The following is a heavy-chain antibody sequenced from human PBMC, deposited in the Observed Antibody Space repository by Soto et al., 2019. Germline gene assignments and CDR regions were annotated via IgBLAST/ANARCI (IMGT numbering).Heavy chain of an antibody. Sequence: SQTLSLSCVISGDSVSSNSAIWNWIRQSPSRGLEWLGRTYYRSKWYNNYAESVKGRITINPDTSKNQFSLQLNSATPEDTAVYYCSTWHFDYWGQGTLVTVSS. V-gene: IGHV6-1*01. CDR3: STWHFDY. J-gene: IGHJ4*02. CDR2: TYYRSKWYN. CDR1: GDSVSSNSAI.